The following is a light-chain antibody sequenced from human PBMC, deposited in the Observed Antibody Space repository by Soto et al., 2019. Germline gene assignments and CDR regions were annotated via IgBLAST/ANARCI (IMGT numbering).Light chain of an antibody. CDR2: AAS. CDR1: QSIRTY. Sequence: DIQMTQSPSSLSASVGDRVTITCRASQSIRTYLNWYQQKPAKAPKLLIYAASNLQSGVPSRFSGSGSGTDFSLTISSLQPEDFAMYYCQQSYNDLRTFGPGTKVDIK. CDR3: QQSYNDLRT. J-gene: IGKJ3*01. V-gene: IGKV1-39*01.